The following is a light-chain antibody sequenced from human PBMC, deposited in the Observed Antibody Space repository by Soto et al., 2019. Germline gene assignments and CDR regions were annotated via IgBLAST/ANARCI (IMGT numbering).Light chain of an antibody. CDR3: QQYGSAPFS. Sequence: IVLTQSPGTLSLSPGDRATLSCRASHSINTSFLAWFQQKPGQAPRLLIYAASTRATRIPDRFSGNASETHVTLTINRRGPEDSAVCYSQQYGSAPFSLGPGPKVDIK. J-gene: IGKJ3*01. CDR2: AAS. CDR1: HSINTSF. V-gene: IGKV3-20*01.